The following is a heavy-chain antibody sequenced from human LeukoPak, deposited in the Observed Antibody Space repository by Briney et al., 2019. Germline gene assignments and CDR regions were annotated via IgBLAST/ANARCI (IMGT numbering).Heavy chain of an antibody. J-gene: IGHJ6*03. CDR2: INPNSGGT. V-gene: IGHV1-2*02. D-gene: IGHD6-19*01. CDR3: ARGCNSYSGWYQGHYYYYMDV. CDR1: GYTFTGYY. Sequence: ASVKVPCKASGYTFTGYYMHWVRQAPGQGLEWMGWINPNSGGTNYAQKFQGRVTMTRDTSISTAYMELSRLRSDDTAVYYCARGCNSYSGWYQGHYYYYMDVWGKGTTVTISS.